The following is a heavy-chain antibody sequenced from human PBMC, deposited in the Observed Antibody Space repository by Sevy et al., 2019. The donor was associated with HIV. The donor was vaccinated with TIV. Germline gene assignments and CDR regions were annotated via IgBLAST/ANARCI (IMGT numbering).Heavy chain of an antibody. J-gene: IGHJ4*02. V-gene: IGHV4-34*01. CDR1: SGSFSDFY. Sequence: SETLSLTCTVYSGSFSDFYWNWIRQSPGKGLEWIGEINHREVTNYNPTLKSRVTISADASNRKFSLKLTSVTAADTAVYYCVRFDTKIKIFGVPRGAYGGPGTLGTVSS. D-gene: IGHD3-3*01. CDR2: INHREVT. CDR3: VRFDTKIKIFGVPRGAY.